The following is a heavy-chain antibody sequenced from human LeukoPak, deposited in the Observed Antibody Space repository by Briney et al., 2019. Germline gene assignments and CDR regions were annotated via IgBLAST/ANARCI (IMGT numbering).Heavy chain of an antibody. CDR3: ARDDYGDYEAFDI. Sequence: SETLSLTCTVSGGSISSYYWSWIRQPPGKGLEWIGYIYYSGSTNYNPSLKSRVTISVDTSKNQFSLKLSSVTAADTAAYYCARDDYGDYEAFDIWGQGTMVTVSS. V-gene: IGHV4-59*12. J-gene: IGHJ3*02. D-gene: IGHD4-17*01. CDR1: GGSISSYY. CDR2: IYYSGST.